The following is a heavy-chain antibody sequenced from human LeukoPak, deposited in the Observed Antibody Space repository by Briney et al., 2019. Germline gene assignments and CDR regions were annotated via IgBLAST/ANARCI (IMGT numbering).Heavy chain of an antibody. V-gene: IGHV3-21*01. CDR2: ISSSSSYI. J-gene: IGHJ2*01. CDR3: ARANSTLEDFDL. D-gene: IGHD3-3*01. CDR1: GFTFSSYS. Sequence: PRGSLRLSCAASGFTFSSYSMNWVRQAPGKGLEWVSSISSSSSYIYYADSVKGRFTISRGNAKNSLYLQMNSLRAEDTAVYYCARANSTLEDFDLWGRGTLVTVSS.